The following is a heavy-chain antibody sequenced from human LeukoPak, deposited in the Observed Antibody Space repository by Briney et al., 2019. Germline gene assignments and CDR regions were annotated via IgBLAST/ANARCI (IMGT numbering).Heavy chain of an antibody. D-gene: IGHD3-10*01. CDR2: IKQDGSEK. J-gene: IGHJ4*02. CDR3: ARLRGQIDY. Sequence: QPGGSLRLSCAASGFTFSSYAMHWVRQAPGKGLEWVANIKQDGSEKYYVDSVKGRFTISRDNAKNSLYLQMNSLRAEDTAVYYCARLRGQIDYWGQGTLVTVSS. CDR1: GFTFSSYA. V-gene: IGHV3-7*01.